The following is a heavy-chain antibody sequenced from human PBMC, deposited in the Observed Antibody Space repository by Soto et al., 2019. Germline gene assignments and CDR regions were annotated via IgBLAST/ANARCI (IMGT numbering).Heavy chain of an antibody. J-gene: IGHJ6*02. CDR2: ISGSGGST. D-gene: IGHD2-2*01. CDR3: AKVYDCSSTSCLAYYYSYGIDF. Sequence: GGSLRLSCAASGFTFSSYAMSWVRQAPGKGLEWVSAISGSGGSTYYADSVKGRFTISRDNSKNTLYLQMNSLRAEDTAVYYCAKVYDCSSTSCLAYYYSYGIDFRCQGTSVTGS. CDR1: GFTFSSYA. V-gene: IGHV3-23*01.